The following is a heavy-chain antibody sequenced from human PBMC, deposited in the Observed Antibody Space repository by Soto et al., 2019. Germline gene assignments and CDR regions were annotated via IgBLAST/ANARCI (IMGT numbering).Heavy chain of an antibody. J-gene: IGHJ4*02. CDR2: VSPNNGDT. D-gene: IGHD3-10*01. CDR3: SRFGAYGSH. Sequence: QVQLLQSGPEVQKPGASVRVSCKTSGYTFTSYGISWVRQAPGQGLEWMGRVSPNNGDTYYAQKFQGRVTMTTDASTNTVYLDLTSLTSDDMAIYFCSRFGAYGSHWGQGTLVTVSS. CDR1: GYTFTSYG. V-gene: IGHV1-18*03.